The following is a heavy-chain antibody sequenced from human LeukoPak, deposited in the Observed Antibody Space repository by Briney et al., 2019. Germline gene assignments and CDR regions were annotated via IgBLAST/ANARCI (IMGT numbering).Heavy chain of an antibody. J-gene: IGHJ4*02. CDR2: ISSSSSYI. CDR1: GFTFSSYS. Sequence: GGSLRLTCAASGFTFSSYSMNWVRQAPGKGLEWVSSISSSSSYIYYADSVKGRFTISRDNAKNSLYLQMNSLRAEDTAVYYCAREWELLEPLDYWGQGTLVTVSS. CDR3: AREWELLEPLDY. V-gene: IGHV3-21*01. D-gene: IGHD1-26*01.